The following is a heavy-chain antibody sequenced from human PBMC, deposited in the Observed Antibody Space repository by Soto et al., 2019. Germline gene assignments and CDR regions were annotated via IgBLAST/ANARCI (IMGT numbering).Heavy chain of an antibody. V-gene: IGHV3-7*05. J-gene: IGHJ4*02. Sequence: GGSLRLSCAASGFTFSTYWMSWVRQAPGKGLEWVANIKQDGSEKYYVDSVKGRFTISRDNTKKSLYLQMNSLRAEDTAVYYCASRYLEYCSSASCSAPYLFWGQAPLVTVSS. CDR3: ASRYLEYCSSASCSAPYLF. D-gene: IGHD2-2*01. CDR1: GFTFSTYW. CDR2: IKQDGSEK.